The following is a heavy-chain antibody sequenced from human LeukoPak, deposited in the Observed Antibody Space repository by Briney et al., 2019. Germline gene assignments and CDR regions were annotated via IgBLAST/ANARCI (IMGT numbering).Heavy chain of an antibody. CDR1: GFTFSSYW. CDR3: ARVRFGDLLVDY. J-gene: IGHJ4*02. D-gene: IGHD3-10*01. Sequence: GGSLRPSCAASGFTFSSYWMHWVRQAPGKGLVWVSRINSDGRSTSYADSVKGRFTISRDNAKNTLYLQMNSLRAEDTAVYYCARVRFGDLLVDYWGQGTLVTVSS. CDR2: INSDGRST. V-gene: IGHV3-74*01.